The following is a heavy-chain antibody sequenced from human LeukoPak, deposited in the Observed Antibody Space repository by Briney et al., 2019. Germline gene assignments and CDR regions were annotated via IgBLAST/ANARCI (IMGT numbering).Heavy chain of an antibody. CDR1: GFTFSRYE. CDR3: ARQGSEIDY. Sequence: GGSLRLSCAASGFTFSRYEMNWVRQAPGKGLEWVSYISSSGSSIYYADSVKGRFTVSRDNAENSLYLQMNSLRAEDTAMYYCARQGSEIDYWGQGTLVTVSS. V-gene: IGHV3-48*03. J-gene: IGHJ4*02. CDR2: ISSSGSSI.